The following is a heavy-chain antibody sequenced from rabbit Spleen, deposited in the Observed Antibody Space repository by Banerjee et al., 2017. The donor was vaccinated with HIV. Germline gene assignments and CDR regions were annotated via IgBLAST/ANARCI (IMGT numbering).Heavy chain of an antibody. CDR2: INTDTGKA. Sequence: QEQLVESGGGLVKPEGSLTLTCKASGFSFSDRDVMCWVRQAPGKGLQWIACINTDTGKAVYATWAKGRFTISRTSSTTVTLQMTSLTAADTATHFCARDLGSVVGWNFKLWGPGTLVTV. D-gene: IGHD1-1*01. CDR1: GFSFSDRDV. V-gene: IGHV1S45*01. CDR3: ARDLGSVVGWNFKL. J-gene: IGHJ4*01.